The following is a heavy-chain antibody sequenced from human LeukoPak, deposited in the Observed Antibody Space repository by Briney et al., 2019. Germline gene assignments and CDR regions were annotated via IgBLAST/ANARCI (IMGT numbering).Heavy chain of an antibody. CDR3: ARASGYPSLDGMDV. Sequence: ASVKVSCKASGGTFSSYAISWVRQAPGQGLEWMGRIIPILGIANYAQKFQGRVTLTAAKSTRTAYMQLSSLRSEDTAVYYCARASGYPSLDGMDVWGQGTTVTVSS. V-gene: IGHV1-69*04. CDR2: IIPILGIA. CDR1: GGTFSSYA. D-gene: IGHD3-10*01. J-gene: IGHJ6*02.